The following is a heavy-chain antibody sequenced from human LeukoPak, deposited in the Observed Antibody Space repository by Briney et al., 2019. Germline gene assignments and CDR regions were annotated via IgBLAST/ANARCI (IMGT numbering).Heavy chain of an antibody. CDR2: IYYSGST. CDR1: GGSISSSSYY. J-gene: IGHJ5*02. CDR3: AARIQLWQRGGGRRFDP. V-gene: IGHV4-39*01. Sequence: SETLSLTCTVSGGSISSSSYYWGWIRQPPGKGLEWIGSIYYSGSTYYNPSLQSRVTISVYTSKNQFSLKLSSVTAADPAVYYCAARIQLWQRGGGRRFDPWGQGTLVSVSS. D-gene: IGHD5-18*01.